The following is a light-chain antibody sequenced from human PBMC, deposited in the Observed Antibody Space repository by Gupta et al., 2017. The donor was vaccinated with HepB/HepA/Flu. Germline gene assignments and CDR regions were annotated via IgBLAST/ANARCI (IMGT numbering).Light chain of an antibody. CDR2: DAS. Sequence: DVQMTRSPSSLSASVGDRVTITCQARQDISNYLNWYQQKPGKAPKLLIYDASNLETGVPSRFSGSGSGTVFTFTSSRLQPEDIASYCCQQYDTLCSFGQGTKLEIK. CDR3: QQYDTLCS. CDR1: QDISNY. V-gene: IGKV1-33*01. J-gene: IGKJ2*04.